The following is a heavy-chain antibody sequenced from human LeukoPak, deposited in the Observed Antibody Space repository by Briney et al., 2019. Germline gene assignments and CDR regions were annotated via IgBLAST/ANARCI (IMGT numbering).Heavy chain of an antibody. D-gene: IGHD3-22*01. V-gene: IGHV3-15*01. CDR2: IKRKTDGGTT. J-gene: IGHJ4*02. Sequence: GGSLRLSCAPSGFTFSKAWMSWAPQAPEGGREWVCRIKRKTDGGTTDYAAPGKGRFTITRDESKNTLYLQVNRLKTEDTAMYYCTTDSVYYYDSSGYYYDVGYFDYGGQGTLVTVSS. CDR3: TTDSVYYYDSSGYYYDVGYFDY. CDR1: GFTFSKAW.